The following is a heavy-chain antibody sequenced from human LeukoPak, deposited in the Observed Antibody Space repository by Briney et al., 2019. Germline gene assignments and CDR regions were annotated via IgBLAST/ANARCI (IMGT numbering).Heavy chain of an antibody. CDR1: GFTFSSYA. V-gene: IGHV3-30-3*01. J-gene: IGHJ4*02. D-gene: IGHD6-19*01. Sequence: GRSLRLSCAASGFTFSSYAMHWVRQAPGKGLESVAVISHDGSNKYYADSVKGRFTISRDNSKNTLYLQMNSLRAEDTAVYYCARDLIAVAVKRYYFDYWGQGTLVTVSS. CDR3: ARDLIAVAVKRYYFDY. CDR2: ISHDGSNK.